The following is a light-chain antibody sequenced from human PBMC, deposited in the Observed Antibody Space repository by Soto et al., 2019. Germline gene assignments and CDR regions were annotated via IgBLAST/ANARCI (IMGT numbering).Light chain of an antibody. CDR2: AAS. J-gene: IGKJ1*01. Sequence: DIQRPQSPSSLSASVGDRVTITCRASQSISTYLNWYQQKGGLAPKIXIYAASSLQSGVPSRFSGSGSGTDFTLTISSLQPEDFETDYCQQTYSTPPTFGQGTKVDIK. V-gene: IGKV1-39*01. CDR3: QQTYSTPPT. CDR1: QSISTY.